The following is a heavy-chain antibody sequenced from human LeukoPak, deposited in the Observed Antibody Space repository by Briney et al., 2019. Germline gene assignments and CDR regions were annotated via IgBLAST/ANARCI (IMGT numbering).Heavy chain of an antibody. CDR1: GFTFSSYA. D-gene: IGHD3-3*01. CDR3: AKGPGRDGALTIFRVVQYYFDY. J-gene: IGHJ4*02. Sequence: GGSLRLSCAASGFTFSSYAMSWVRQAPGKGLEWVSAISGSGGSTYYADSVKGRFTISRDNSKNTLYLQMNSLRAEDTAVYYCAKGPGRDGALTIFRVVQYYFDYWGQGTLVTVSS. V-gene: IGHV3-23*01. CDR2: ISGSGGST.